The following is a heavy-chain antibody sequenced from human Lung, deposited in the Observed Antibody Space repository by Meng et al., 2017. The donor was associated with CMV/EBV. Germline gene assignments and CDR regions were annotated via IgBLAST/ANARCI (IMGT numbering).Heavy chain of an antibody. D-gene: IGHD6-6*01. CDR3: AATSSSYFFDAFDI. J-gene: IGHJ3*02. Sequence: ASXXVSXKVSGNTLTELSVDWIRQSPGKGLEWMGGFEPEDGETAYVQKFQGRVTITKDTSTNTAYMELSSLRSEDTAVYYCAATSSSYFFDAFDIWGQGTXVTVSS. CDR1: GNTLTELS. V-gene: IGHV1-24*01. CDR2: FEPEDGET.